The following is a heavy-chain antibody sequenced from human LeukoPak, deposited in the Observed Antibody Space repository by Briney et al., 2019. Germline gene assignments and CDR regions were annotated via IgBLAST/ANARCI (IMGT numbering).Heavy chain of an antibody. D-gene: IGHD3-9*01. CDR2: IYYSGST. Sequence: SETLSLTCTVSGGSISSSSYYWGWIRQPPGKGLEWIGSIYYSGSTYYNPSLKSRVTISVDTSKNQFSLKLSSVTAADTAVYYCARHGDYDILLNYYGMDVWGQGTTVTVSS. CDR3: ARHGDYDILLNYYGMDV. CDR1: GGSISSSSYY. J-gene: IGHJ6*02. V-gene: IGHV4-39*01.